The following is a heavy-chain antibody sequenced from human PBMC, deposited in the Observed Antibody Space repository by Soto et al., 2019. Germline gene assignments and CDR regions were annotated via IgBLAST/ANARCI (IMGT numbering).Heavy chain of an antibody. V-gene: IGHV4-59*01. CDR2: IYYSGST. J-gene: IGHJ1*01. D-gene: IGHD6-13*01. CDR1: GGSISSYY. Sequence: PSETLYLTCTASGGSISSYYWSWIRQPPGKGLEWIGYIYYSGSTNYNPSLKSRVTISVDTSKNQFSLKLSSVTAADTAVYYCARGWIAAAGTSFFQHWGQGTLVTVSS. CDR3: ARGWIAAAGTSFFQH.